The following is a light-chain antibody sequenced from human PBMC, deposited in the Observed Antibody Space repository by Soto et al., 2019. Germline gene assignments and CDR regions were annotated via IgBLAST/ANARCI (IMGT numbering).Light chain of an antibody. V-gene: IGKV3-11*01. CDR3: QQRSNWPWT. CDR1: ESVSTF. J-gene: IGKJ1*01. Sequence: EIVLTQSPATLSLSPGERATLSCRASESVSTFLAWYQQKPGQAPRLLIYEASSRATGIPARFSGGGSGTVFTLTISCLEPEDFAVYYCQQRSNWPWTFGQGTKVEI. CDR2: EAS.